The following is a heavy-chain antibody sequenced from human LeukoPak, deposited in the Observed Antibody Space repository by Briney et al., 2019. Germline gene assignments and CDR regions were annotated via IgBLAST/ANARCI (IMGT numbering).Heavy chain of an antibody. CDR2: ISTSSSYI. D-gene: IGHD2-2*01. CDR1: GFTFSNYN. V-gene: IGHV3-21*01. Sequence: GRSLRLSCAASGFTFSNYNMNWVRQAPGKGLEWVSSISTSSSYIYYADSVKGRFTISRGNAKNSVYLQMNSLRAEDTAVYYCARDIKGQYQDAFDIWGQGTMVTVSS. CDR3: ARDIKGQYQDAFDI. J-gene: IGHJ3*02.